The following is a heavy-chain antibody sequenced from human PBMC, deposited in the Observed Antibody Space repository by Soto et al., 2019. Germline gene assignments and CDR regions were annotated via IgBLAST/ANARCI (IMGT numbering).Heavy chain of an antibody. Sequence: GGSLRLSCAASGFTFSNAWMSWVRQAPGKGLEWVGRIKSKTDGGTTDYAAPVKGRFTISRDDSKNTLYLQMNSLKTEDTAVYYCTLTGAYSYGFDYWGQGTLVTVSS. CDR2: IKSKTDGGTT. V-gene: IGHV3-15*01. D-gene: IGHD5-18*01. J-gene: IGHJ4*02. CDR1: GFTFSNAW. CDR3: TLTGAYSYGFDY.